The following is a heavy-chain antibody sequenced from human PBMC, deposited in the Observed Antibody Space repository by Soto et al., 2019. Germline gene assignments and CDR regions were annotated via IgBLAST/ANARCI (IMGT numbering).Heavy chain of an antibody. D-gene: IGHD1-1*01. J-gene: IGHJ6*02. CDR2: ISNTARTI. V-gene: IGHV3-48*02. Sequence: EVQVVESGGGLIQPGGSLRLSCAGSAFDFSNYDMDWVRQAPGKGLEWISYISNTARTIFYADSVKGRFTISRDNARNSLFLQMNSLRDEDTAVYYCARDGSRGYDMDVWGQGTTVTVSS. CDR1: AFDFSNYD. CDR3: ARDGSRGYDMDV.